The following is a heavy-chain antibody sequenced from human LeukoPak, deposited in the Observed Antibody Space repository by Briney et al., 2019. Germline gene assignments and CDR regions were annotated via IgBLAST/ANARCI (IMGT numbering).Heavy chain of an antibody. J-gene: IGHJ6*02. CDR2: IYSGGST. D-gene: IGHD6-13*01. CDR3: ARGRSSSWYYYYGMDV. V-gene: IGHV3-53*04. CDR1: GFTLSSNY. Sequence: GGSLRLSCAASGFTLSSNYMSWVRQAPGKGLVWVSVIYSGGSTYYADSVKGRFTISRHNSKNTLYLQMNSLRAEDTAVYYCARGRSSSWYYYYGMDVWGQGTTVTVSS.